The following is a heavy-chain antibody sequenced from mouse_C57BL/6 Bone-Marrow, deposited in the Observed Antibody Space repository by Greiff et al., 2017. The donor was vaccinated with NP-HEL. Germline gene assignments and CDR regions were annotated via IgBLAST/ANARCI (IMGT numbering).Heavy chain of an antibody. V-gene: IGHV1-18*01. CDR1: GYTFTDYN. Sequence: VQLQQSGPELVKPGASVKIPCKASGYTFTDYNMDWVKQSHGKSLEWIGDINPNNGGTIYNQKFKGKATLTVDKSSSTAYMELRSLTSEDTAVYYCARSATGTTGCAYWGQGTLVTVSA. J-gene: IGHJ3*01. D-gene: IGHD4-1*02. CDR2: INPNNGGT. CDR3: ARSATGTTGCAY.